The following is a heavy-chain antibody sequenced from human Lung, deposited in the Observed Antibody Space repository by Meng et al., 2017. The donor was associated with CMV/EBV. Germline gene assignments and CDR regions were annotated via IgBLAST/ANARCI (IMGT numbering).Heavy chain of an antibody. Sequence: XVSCKGSGYSFTSYWIGWVRQMPGKGLEWMGIIYPGDSDTRYSPSFQGQVTISADKSISTAYLQWSSLNASDTAMYYCARHGGSTIYYYYGMDVWGQGTTVTVSS. CDR3: ARHGGSTIYYYYGMDV. CDR1: GYSFTSYW. V-gene: IGHV5-51*01. D-gene: IGHD2-15*01. J-gene: IGHJ6*02. CDR2: IYPGDSDT.